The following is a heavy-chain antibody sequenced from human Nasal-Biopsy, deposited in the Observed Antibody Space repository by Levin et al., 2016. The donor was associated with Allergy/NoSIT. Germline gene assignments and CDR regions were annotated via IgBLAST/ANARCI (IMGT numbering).Heavy chain of an antibody. Sequence: GESLKISCVASGFTFSTYWMTWVRQAPGKGLEWVANIGQDGSEKFYVDSVKGRFTISRDNAKDSLYLQMNSLRAEDTAVYHCARYFDAIGPGDAFDIWGQGTMVTVSS. J-gene: IGHJ3*02. CDR1: GFTFSTYW. CDR2: IGQDGSEK. D-gene: IGHD2-21*01. V-gene: IGHV3-7*01. CDR3: ARYFDAIGPGDAFDI.